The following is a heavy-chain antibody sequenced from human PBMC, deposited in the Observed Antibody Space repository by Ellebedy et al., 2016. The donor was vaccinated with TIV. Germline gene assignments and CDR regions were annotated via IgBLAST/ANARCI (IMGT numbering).Heavy chain of an antibody. D-gene: IGHD2-15*01. CDR3: ARPYCSGGSCYRDALDI. J-gene: IGHJ3*02. Sequence: GESPKISCKGSGYSFTNYWIGRVRQMPGKGLEWMGIIRPRDSDTRYSPSFQGQVTISADKSISTAYLQWSSLKASDTAVYYCARPYCSGGSCYRDALDIWGQGTVVTVSS. CDR1: GYSFTNYW. CDR2: IRPRDSDT. V-gene: IGHV5-51*01.